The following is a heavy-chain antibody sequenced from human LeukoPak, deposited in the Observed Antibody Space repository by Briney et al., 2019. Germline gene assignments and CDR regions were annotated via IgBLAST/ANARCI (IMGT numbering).Heavy chain of an antibody. J-gene: IGHJ4*02. Sequence: PGGSLRLSCAASGFIFSDYYMSWIRQAPGKGLEWVSYISGSSTHTNYADAVKGRFTISRDNAENSLYLQMNSLRAEDTAVYYCARLSGSYCFDYWGQGALVTVSS. CDR3: ARLSGSYCFDY. CDR1: GFIFSDYY. CDR2: ISGSSTHT. D-gene: IGHD3-10*01. V-gene: IGHV3-11*06.